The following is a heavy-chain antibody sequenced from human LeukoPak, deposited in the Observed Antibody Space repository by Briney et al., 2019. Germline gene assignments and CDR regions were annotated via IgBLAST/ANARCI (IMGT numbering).Heavy chain of an antibody. CDR1: GFSVSANY. CDR3: VRDRTIGGWYELGY. CDR2: ISIEGAT. D-gene: IGHD6-19*01. V-gene: IGHV3-53*01. J-gene: IGHJ4*02. Sequence: PGGSLRLSCAASGFSVSANYMSWVRQAPGKGLASVSVISIEGATCYADYTKGRFSISSNNSKNTVSLQMNSLRAEDTAVYFFVRDRTIGGWYELGYWGQGTLVTVSS.